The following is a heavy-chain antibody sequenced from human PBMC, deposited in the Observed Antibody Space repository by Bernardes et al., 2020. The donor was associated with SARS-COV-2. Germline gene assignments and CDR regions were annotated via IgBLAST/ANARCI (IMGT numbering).Heavy chain of an antibody. CDR2: ISGSGNTT. CDR3: AKDDDRPLFGAPGFDS. V-gene: IGHV3-23*01. CDR1: GFTFTQYD. Sequence: GSLSLSGAASGFTFTQYDMSWVRPAPGKGLEWVSGISGSGNTTYYADSVKGRFTISRDNSKNTLFLQMDSLRAEDTAVYYCAKDDDRPLFGAPGFDSWCQGTLVTVSS. J-gene: IGHJ4*02. D-gene: IGHD3-3*01.